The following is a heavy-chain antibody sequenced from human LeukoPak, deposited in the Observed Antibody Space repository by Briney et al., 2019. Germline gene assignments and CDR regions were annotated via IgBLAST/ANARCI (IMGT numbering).Heavy chain of an antibody. CDR1: GFTFSSYG. CDR2: IWYDGSKK. CDR3: ARPSVGFDP. V-gene: IGHV3-33*01. J-gene: IGHJ5*02. Sequence: GGSLSLSCASSGFTFSSYGMHWVRQAPGKGLEWVAVIWYDGSKKYYADSVKGRFTISRDNSKNTLYLQMNSLRAEDTAVYYCARPSVGFDPWGQGTLVTVSS.